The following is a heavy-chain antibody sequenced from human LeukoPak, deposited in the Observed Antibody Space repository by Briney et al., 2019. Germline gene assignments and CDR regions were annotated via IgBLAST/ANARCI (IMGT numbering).Heavy chain of an antibody. CDR3: ARDIYSIAE. CDR2: THSDGGTT. D-gene: IGHD3-3*02. Sequence: GGSLRLSCAASGFTFSDYWIHWVRQAPGKGLVWVSLTHSDGGTTNYADSVKGRFTMSRDNAENMVYLQMNSLRVEDTAVYYCARDIYSIAEWGQGTLVTVSS. J-gene: IGHJ4*02. CDR1: GFTFSDYW. V-gene: IGHV3-74*01.